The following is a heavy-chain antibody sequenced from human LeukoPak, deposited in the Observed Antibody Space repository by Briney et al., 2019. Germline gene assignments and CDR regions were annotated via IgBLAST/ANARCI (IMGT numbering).Heavy chain of an antibody. CDR2: IYYSGST. CDR3: ARYPMSSVAMTRDAFDI. D-gene: IGHD5-12*01. J-gene: IGHJ3*02. Sequence: SETLSLTCTVSGGSISSGGYYWSWIRQHPGKGLEWIGYIYYSGSTYYNPSLKSRVTISVDTSKNQFSLKLSSVTAADTAVYYCARYPMSSVAMTRDAFDIWGQGTMVTVSS. CDR1: GGSISSGGYY. V-gene: IGHV4-31*03.